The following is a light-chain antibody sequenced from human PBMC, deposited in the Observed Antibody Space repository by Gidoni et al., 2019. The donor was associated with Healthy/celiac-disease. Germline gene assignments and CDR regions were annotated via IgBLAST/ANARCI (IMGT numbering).Light chain of an antibody. CDR3: QQYNSYST. V-gene: IGKV1-5*01. CDR2: DAS. Sequence: DIKMTQYPSTLSASVVDRVTITCRASQSISSWFAWYQQKPGKAPKLLIYDASSLESGVPSRFSGSGSGTEFTLTISSLQPDDFATYYCQQYNSYSTFGQGTKVEIK. CDR1: QSISSW. J-gene: IGKJ1*01.